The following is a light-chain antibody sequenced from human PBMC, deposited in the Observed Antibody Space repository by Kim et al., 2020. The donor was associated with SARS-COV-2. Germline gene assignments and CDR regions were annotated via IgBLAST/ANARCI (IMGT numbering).Light chain of an antibody. CDR1: QSVTHK. Sequence: EIVLTQSPATLSLSPGERATISCRASQSVTHKLAWYQQTPGQAPRLLIYDASDRAPGIPARFSGSGSGTDFTLTISSLEPEDFAVYYCQQRNSWPITFGQETRLEIK. J-gene: IGKJ5*01. CDR3: QQRNSWPIT. CDR2: DAS. V-gene: IGKV3-11*01.